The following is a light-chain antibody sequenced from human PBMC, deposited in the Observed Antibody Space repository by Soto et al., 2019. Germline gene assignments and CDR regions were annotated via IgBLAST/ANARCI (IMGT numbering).Light chain of an antibody. CDR2: EVS. J-gene: IGLJ3*02. CDR1: SSDVGDYNY. Sequence: QSALTQPPSASGSPGQSVTISCTGTSSDVGDYNYVSWYQQHPGKAPKLMIYEVSKRPSGVPDRFSGSKSGNTASLTVSGLQADDEADYYCSSYAGSHNWVFGGGTKVTVL. CDR3: SSYAGSHNWV. V-gene: IGLV2-8*01.